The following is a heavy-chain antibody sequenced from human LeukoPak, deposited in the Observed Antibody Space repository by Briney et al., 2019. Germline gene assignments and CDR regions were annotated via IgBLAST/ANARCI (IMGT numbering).Heavy chain of an antibody. CDR2: IIPIFGTA. CDR1: GGTFSSYA. J-gene: IGHJ4*02. V-gene: IGHV1-69*13. Sequence: SVKVSCTASGGTFSSYAISWVRQAPGQGLEWMGGIIPIFGTANYAQKFQGRVTITADESTSTAYMELSSLRSEDTAVYCCARVNDSSGYYYVYWGQGTLVTVSS. CDR3: ARVNDSSGYYYVY. D-gene: IGHD3-22*01.